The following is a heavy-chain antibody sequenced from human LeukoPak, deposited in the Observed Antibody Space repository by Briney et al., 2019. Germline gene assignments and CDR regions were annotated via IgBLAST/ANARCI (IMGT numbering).Heavy chain of an antibody. CDR3: ARDPLSSGYYAFDI. J-gene: IGHJ3*02. V-gene: IGHV3-30*02. Sequence: GGSLRLSCAASGFTFSSYGMHWVRQAPGKGLEWVAFIRYDGTNKYYADSVKGRFTISRDNSKNTLYLQMNSLRAEDTAVYYCARDPLSSGYYAFDIWGQGTMVTVSS. CDR2: IRYDGTNK. D-gene: IGHD3-22*01. CDR1: GFTFSSYG.